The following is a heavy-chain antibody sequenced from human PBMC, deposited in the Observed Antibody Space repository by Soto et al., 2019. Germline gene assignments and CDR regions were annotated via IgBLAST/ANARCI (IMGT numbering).Heavy chain of an antibody. CDR2: ISGSGGST. D-gene: IGHD3-10*01. CDR1: GFTFSSYA. Sequence: EVQLLESGGGLVQPGGSLRLSCAASGFTFSSYAMSWVPQAPGKGLEWVSAISGSGGSTYYADSVKGRFTLSRDNAKNTLYRQMNSMTAEDTAVYYCAKGVDDGSGLFDPWGQGTLVTVSS. V-gene: IGHV3-23*01. J-gene: IGHJ5*02. CDR3: AKGVDDGSGLFDP.